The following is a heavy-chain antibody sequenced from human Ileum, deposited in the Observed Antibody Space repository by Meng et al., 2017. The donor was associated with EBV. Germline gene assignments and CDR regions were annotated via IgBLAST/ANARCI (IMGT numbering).Heavy chain of an antibody. D-gene: IGHD2-15*01. CDR3: ARDPNPGYCSGGGCFD. J-gene: IGHJ4*02. V-gene: IGHV4-61*01. Sequence: QPQLQESGPGLVKPSETLSLTCTVLGGFVGTGSYLWTWIRQPPGKGLEWIGNIYYLGNTNYNPSLKSRLTISVDTSKNQFYLRLGPVTAADTAMYYCARDPNPGYCSGGGCFDLGQGTQVTVSS. CDR1: GGFVGTGSYL. CDR2: IYYLGNT.